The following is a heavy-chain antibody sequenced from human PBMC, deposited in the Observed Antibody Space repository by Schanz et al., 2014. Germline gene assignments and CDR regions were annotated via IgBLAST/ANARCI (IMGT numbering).Heavy chain of an antibody. D-gene: IGHD4-17*01. CDR2: ISWNSYSL. V-gene: IGHV3-9*01. J-gene: IGHJ3*02. Sequence: EVQLVESGGGLVQPGRSLRLSCAASGFIFEDYAMYWVRQAPGKGLEWVSGISWNSYSLLYADSVQGRFTISRDNAKNSLYLQMNSLRAEDTALYYCAKDPHKDYGGKPQALDIWGQGTMVTVSS. CDR3: AKDPHKDYGGKPQALDI. CDR1: GFIFEDYA.